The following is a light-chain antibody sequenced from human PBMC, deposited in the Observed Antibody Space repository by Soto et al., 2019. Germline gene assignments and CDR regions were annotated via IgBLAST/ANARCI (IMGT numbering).Light chain of an antibody. J-gene: IGLJ1*01. V-gene: IGLV2-14*01. CDR3: SSYTSSSTPFYV. CDR1: SSDVGGYNY. Sequence: QSALTQPASVSGSPGQSITISCTGTSSDVGGYNYVSWYQQHPGKAPKLMIYDVSHRPSGVSDRFSGSKSGNTASLTISGLQAEDEADYYCSSYTSSSTPFYVFGTGTKVTV. CDR2: DVS.